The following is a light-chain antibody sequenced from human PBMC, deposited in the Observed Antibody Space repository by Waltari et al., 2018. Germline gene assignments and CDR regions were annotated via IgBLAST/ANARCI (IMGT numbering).Light chain of an antibody. V-gene: IGLV1-44*01. J-gene: IGLJ2*01. Sequence: QSVLTQPPSASGTPGQRVTISCSGSSSNIGSNTVNWYQQLPGTAPKLLIYRNNLRPSGVPDRFSGSKSGTSASLAISGLQSEDEADYYCAAWDDSLNGPNVVFGGGTKLTVL. CDR1: SSNIGSNT. CDR2: RNN. CDR3: AAWDDSLNGPNVV.